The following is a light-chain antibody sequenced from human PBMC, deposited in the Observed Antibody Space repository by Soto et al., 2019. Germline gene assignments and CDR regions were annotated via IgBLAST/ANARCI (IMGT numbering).Light chain of an antibody. CDR2: GAS. J-gene: IGKJ4*01. CDR1: QSVSGN. CDR3: QQDHNWPPFT. Sequence: EIVMTQSPATLSVSPGETATLSCRASQSVSGNLAGYQQKPGQAPRLLIYGASTRATGVPARFSGGGSGTEFTLTVSCLQSADFALYHCQQDHNWPPFTVGGGSKV. V-gene: IGKV3-15*01.